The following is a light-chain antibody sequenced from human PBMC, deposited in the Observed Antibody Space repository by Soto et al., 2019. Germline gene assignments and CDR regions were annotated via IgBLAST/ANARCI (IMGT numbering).Light chain of an antibody. CDR2: DAS. CDR1: QSVNNW. Sequence: DLQMTQSPSTLSASVGDTVSIKCRASQSVNNWLAWYQLQPGKAPKLLIYDASTLGSGVPSRFSGSGSGTEFTLTIRRLQPDDFATYFCQQYSTYLTFGQGTKVEI. V-gene: IGKV1-5*01. J-gene: IGKJ1*01. CDR3: QQYSTYLT.